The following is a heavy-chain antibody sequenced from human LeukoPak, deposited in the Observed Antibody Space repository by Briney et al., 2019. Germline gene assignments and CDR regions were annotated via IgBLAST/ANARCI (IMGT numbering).Heavy chain of an antibody. D-gene: IGHD6-6*01. Sequence: SETLSLTCTVSGGSISSSSYYWGWIRQPPGKGLEWIGSIYYSGSTYYNPSLKSRVTISVDTSKNQFSLKLSSVTAADTAVYYCARRASSIAAFDYWGQGTLVTVSS. V-gene: IGHV4-39*01. CDR2: IYYSGST. J-gene: IGHJ4*02. CDR3: ARRASSIAAFDY. CDR1: GGSISSSSYY.